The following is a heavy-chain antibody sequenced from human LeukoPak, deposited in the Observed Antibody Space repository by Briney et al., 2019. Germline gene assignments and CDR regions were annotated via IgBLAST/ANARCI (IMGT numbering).Heavy chain of an antibody. D-gene: IGHD1/OR15-1a*01. CDR1: GFTFSYHW. CDR3: ARDWRDLTTNPPDY. Sequence: GGSLRLSCAASGFTFSYHWMTWVRQAPGKGLEWVANMKGDGSDRYYLDSVKGRFTISRDNTKNALYLQRNSLRVEDTAVYYCARDWRDLTTNPPDYWGQETLVTVSS. CDR2: MKGDGSDR. V-gene: IGHV3-7*01. J-gene: IGHJ4*02.